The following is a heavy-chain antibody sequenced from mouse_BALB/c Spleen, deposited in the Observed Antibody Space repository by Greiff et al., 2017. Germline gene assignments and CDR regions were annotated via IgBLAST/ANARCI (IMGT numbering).Heavy chain of an antibody. CDR1: GFTFTDYY. J-gene: IGHJ2*01. D-gene: IGHD1-1*01. CDR2: IRNKANGYTT. Sequence: EVQLVESGGGLVQPGGSLRLSCATSGFTFTDYYMSWVRQPPGKALEWLGFIRNKANGYTTEYSASVKGRFTISRDNSQSILYLQMNTLRAEDSATYYCARDGSPSGYFDYWGQGTTLTVSS. V-gene: IGHV7-3*02. CDR3: ARDGSPSGYFDY.